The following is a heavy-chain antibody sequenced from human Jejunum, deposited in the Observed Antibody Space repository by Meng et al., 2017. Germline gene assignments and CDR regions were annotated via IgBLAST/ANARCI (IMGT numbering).Heavy chain of an antibody. CDR1: GYTFTTFH. Sequence: QVQLVQSGPEVKNPGASGNVSCKASGYTFTTFHIHWVRQAPGQGLEWMGVIRPSGGFTTTAQRFQGRVTMTSDASTSTVYMELSTLRSEDTAVYFCTRESIYNNRDDFDYWGQGTLVTVSS. J-gene: IGHJ4*02. CDR3: TRESIYNNRDDFDY. V-gene: IGHV1-46*03. CDR2: IRPSGGFT. D-gene: IGHD2/OR15-2a*01.